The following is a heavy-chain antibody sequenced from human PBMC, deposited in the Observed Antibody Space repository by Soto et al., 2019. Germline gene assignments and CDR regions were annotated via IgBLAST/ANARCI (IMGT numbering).Heavy chain of an antibody. CDR2: INPNSGGT. Sequence: QVQLVQSGAEVKKPGASVKVSCKASGYTFTGYYMHWVRQAPGQGLEWMGWINPNSGGTNYAQKFQGWVTMTRDTSISTAYMELSRLRSDDTAVYYCARGAPDYDFWSGYSPWNYYYYGMDVW. CDR3: ARGAPDYDFWSGYSPWNYYYYGMDV. D-gene: IGHD3-3*01. CDR1: GYTFTGYY. V-gene: IGHV1-2*04. J-gene: IGHJ6*01.